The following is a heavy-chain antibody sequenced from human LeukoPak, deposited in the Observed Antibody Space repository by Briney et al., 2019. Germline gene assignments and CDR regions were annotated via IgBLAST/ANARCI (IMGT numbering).Heavy chain of an antibody. CDR2: ISSDGNSK. V-gene: IGHV3-30*09. J-gene: IGHJ4*02. CDR3: ARAPYDASGQWDY. CDR1: GFSFSSYS. Sequence: GGSLRLSCAASGFSFSSYSIHWVRQAPGKGLEWVAVISSDGNSKNFALSVKGRFAISRDNSKNTLYVQMNSLRDEDTAVYYCARAPYDASGQWDYWGQGTLVTVSS. D-gene: IGHD3-22*01.